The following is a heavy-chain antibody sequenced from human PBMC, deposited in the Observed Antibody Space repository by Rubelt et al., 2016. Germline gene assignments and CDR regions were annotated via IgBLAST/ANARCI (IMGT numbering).Heavy chain of an antibody. D-gene: IGHD3-22*01. Sequence: QVQLVQSGAEVKKPGASVKVSCKASGYTFTGYYMHWVRQAPGQGLEWMGWINPNSGGTNYAQKLQGWATMTRDTSITTAYMELSRLRSDDTAVYYCARDDSPYYYDSSGYYDYWGQGTLVTVSS. V-gene: IGHV1-2*04. CDR3: ARDDSPYYYDSSGYYDY. CDR1: GYTFTGYY. J-gene: IGHJ4*02. CDR2: INPNSGGT.